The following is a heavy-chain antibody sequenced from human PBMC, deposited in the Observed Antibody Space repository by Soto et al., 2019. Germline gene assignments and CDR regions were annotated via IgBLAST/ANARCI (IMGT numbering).Heavy chain of an antibody. CDR3: ARDMRFLEWVFDY. CDR2: ISSSSSTI. D-gene: IGHD3-3*01. J-gene: IGHJ4*02. CDR1: GFTFSSFS. V-gene: IGHV3-48*02. Sequence: EVQLVESGGGLVQPGGSRRLSWAAPGFTFSSFSMTWVRQAPGKGLEWVSYISSSSSTIYYADSVKGRFTISRDNAKNSLYLQMNSLRDEDTAVYYCARDMRFLEWVFDYWGQGTLVTVSS.